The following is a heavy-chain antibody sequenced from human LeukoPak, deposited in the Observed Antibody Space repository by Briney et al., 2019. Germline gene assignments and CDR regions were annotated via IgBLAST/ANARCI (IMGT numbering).Heavy chain of an antibody. CDR1: GFTFSSYP. Sequence: PGGSLRLSCAASGFTFSSYPMSWIRQAPGKGLEWVSYISSSGSTIYYADSVKGRFTISRDNAKNSLYLQMNSLRAEDTAVYYCAREVPDCGGDCYNFDYWGQGTLVTVSS. CDR3: AREVPDCGGDCYNFDY. V-gene: IGHV3-11*01. D-gene: IGHD2-21*02. CDR2: ISSSGSTI. J-gene: IGHJ4*02.